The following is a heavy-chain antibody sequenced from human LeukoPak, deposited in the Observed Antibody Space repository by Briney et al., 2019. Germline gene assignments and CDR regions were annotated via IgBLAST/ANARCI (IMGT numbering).Heavy chain of an antibody. Sequence: SETVSLTCTVSGVSISRDFWSWIRPSPGRGLEWIGYLFNGGTTDYNPSLKSRITISVDTSRNQFSLNLNSVTTAVTAVYYCARGGPSSRWFDSWGQGTLVTVSA. CDR1: GVSISRDF. J-gene: IGHJ5*01. V-gene: IGHV4-59*01. D-gene: IGHD2-2*01. CDR2: LFNGGTT. CDR3: ARGGPSSRWFDS.